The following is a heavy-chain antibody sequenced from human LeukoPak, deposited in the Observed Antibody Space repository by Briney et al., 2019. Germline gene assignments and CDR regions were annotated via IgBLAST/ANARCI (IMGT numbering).Heavy chain of an antibody. J-gene: IGHJ4*02. V-gene: IGHV3-23*01. CDR1: GFTFSSYA. CDR2: ISSSGDNT. D-gene: IGHD5-18*01. Sequence: GGSLRLSCAASGFTFSSYAMGWVRQAPGEGLEWVSAISSSGDNTYYADSVKGRFTISRDNSKNTLYLQMNSLRAEDTAVYYCARDTAMVTSYVDYWGQGTLVTVSS. CDR3: ARDTAMVTSYVDY.